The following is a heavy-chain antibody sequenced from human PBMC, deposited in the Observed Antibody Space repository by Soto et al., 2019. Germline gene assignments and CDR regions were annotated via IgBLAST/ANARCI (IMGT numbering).Heavy chain of an antibody. Sequence: QVQLVQSGAEVKKPGSSVKVSCKASGGTFSSYAISWVRQAPGQGLEWMGGIIPIFGTANYAQKFQGRVTITADESTSTAYMELSSVRSEDTAVYYCASEDYGGNSAPFDYWGQGTLVTVSS. J-gene: IGHJ4*02. D-gene: IGHD4-17*01. V-gene: IGHV1-69*01. CDR3: ASEDYGGNSAPFDY. CDR2: IIPIFGTA. CDR1: GGTFSSYA.